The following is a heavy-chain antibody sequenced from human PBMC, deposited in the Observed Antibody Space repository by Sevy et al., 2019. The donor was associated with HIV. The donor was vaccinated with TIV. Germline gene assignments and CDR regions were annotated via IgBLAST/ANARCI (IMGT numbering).Heavy chain of an antibody. CDR1: GYTFTSYG. V-gene: IGHV1-18*04. D-gene: IGHD5-18*01. CDR2: ISAYNGNT. Sequence: ASVKVSCKASGYTFTSYGISWVRQAPGQGLEWMGWISAYNGNTNYVQKLQGRVTMTTDTSTSTAYMELRRLRSDDTAVYYCARDNRGYSYGDKGYWGQGTLVTVSS. CDR3: ARDNRGYSYGDKGY. J-gene: IGHJ4*02.